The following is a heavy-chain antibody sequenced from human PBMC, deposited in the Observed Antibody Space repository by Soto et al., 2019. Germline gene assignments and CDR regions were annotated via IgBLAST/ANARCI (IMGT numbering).Heavy chain of an antibody. V-gene: IGHV3-23*01. CDR2: ISGSGGTI. CDR1: GFTFKTYA. CDR3: AREDSGWYGEFFQH. D-gene: IGHD6-19*01. Sequence: VQLLESGGGLVQPGGSLRLSCATFGFTFKTYAMTWVRQAPGKGLEWVAVISGSGGTIYYADSVKGRFTISRDNAKNTLHLQMTGLRAEDTAVYYCAREDSGWYGEFFQHWGQGTLVAVSS. J-gene: IGHJ1*01.